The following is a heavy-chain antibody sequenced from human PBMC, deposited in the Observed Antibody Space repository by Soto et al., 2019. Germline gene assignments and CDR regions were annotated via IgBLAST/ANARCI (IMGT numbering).Heavy chain of an antibody. D-gene: IGHD3-10*01. Sequence: QITLKESGPTLVKPTQTLTLTCTFSGFSLSTSGVGVGWIRQPPGKALEWLALIYWDDDKRYSPSLKSRLTITKDTSKNQVVLTMTNMDPVDTATYYGAHRRGVSRRGWFDPWGQGTLVTVSS. CDR3: AHRRGVSRRGWFDP. V-gene: IGHV2-5*02. CDR1: GFSLSTSGVG. J-gene: IGHJ5*02. CDR2: IYWDDDK.